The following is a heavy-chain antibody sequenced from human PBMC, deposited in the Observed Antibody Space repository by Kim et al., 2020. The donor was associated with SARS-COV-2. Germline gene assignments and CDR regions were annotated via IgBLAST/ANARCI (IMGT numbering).Heavy chain of an antibody. D-gene: IGHD3-3*01. CDR1: GYTFTRYD. CDR2: MNPNSGNT. Sequence: ASVKVSCKAAGYTFTRYDINWVRQAPGQGFEWMGWMNPNSGNTGYAQKFQGRVTMTSDTSISTAYMELSGLRFEDTAFYYCARGRFYYDFCID. J-gene: IGHJ4*01. V-gene: IGHV1-8*01. CDR3: ARGRFYYDFCID.